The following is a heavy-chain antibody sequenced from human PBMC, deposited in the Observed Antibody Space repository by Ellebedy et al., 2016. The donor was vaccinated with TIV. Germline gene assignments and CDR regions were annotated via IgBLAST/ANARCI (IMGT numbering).Heavy chain of an antibody. CDR1: GFAFSNYA. CDR2: VDKRCEGQ. J-gene: IGHJ4*02. V-gene: IGHV3-23*05. D-gene: IGHD1-7*01. Sequence: GESLKISCAASGFAFSNYAMNWVRQAPGKGPEWILAVDKRCEGQYYADPVKGRFTISRDHSENTLYLQMSGLKTEDTAIYYSAEVRTDHPAWNYKLDFWGQGTRVTVFS. CDR3: AEVRTDHPAWNYKLDF.